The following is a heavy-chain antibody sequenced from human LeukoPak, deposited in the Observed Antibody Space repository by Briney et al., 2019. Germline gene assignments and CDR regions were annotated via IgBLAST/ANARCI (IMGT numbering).Heavy chain of an antibody. V-gene: IGHV5-51*01. CDR2: IYPGDYDT. CDR1: GYSFTSYW. Sequence: GESLKISCKGPGYSFTSYWIGWVRQMPGKGLEWMGIIYPGDYDTRYSTSFQGQVTMSADKSISTAYLQWSSLKASDTAMYYCARTITSHNWFDPWGQGTLVTVSS. J-gene: IGHJ5*02. D-gene: IGHD1-14*01. CDR3: ARTITSHNWFDP.